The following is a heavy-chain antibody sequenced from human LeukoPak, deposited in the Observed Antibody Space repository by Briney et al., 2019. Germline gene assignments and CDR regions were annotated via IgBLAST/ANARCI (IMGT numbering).Heavy chain of an antibody. CDR3: VGWNVR. Sequence: GGSLRLSCAASGFTFSTHAMSWVRQAPGKGLEWVSGISGSGGSTDYADSVKGRFTIARDNSKNTLYLHLNSLRAEDTAVFYCVGWNVRWGQGTLVTVSP. CDR1: GFTFSTHA. D-gene: IGHD1-1*01. V-gene: IGHV3-23*01. CDR2: ISGSGGST. J-gene: IGHJ4*02.